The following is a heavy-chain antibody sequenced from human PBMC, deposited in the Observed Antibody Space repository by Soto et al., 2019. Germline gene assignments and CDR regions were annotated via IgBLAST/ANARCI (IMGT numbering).Heavy chain of an antibody. J-gene: IGHJ3*02. Sequence: PGESLKISCKGSGYSFTSYWIGWVRQMPGKGLEWMGIIYPGDSDTRYSPSFQGQVTISADKSISTAYLQWSSLKASDTAMYYCASPSGQYYYDSSGYFSFGFKAPYAFDIWGQGTMVTVSS. CDR1: GYSFTSYW. CDR3: ASPSGQYYYDSSGYFSFGFKAPYAFDI. D-gene: IGHD3-22*01. V-gene: IGHV5-51*01. CDR2: IYPGDSDT.